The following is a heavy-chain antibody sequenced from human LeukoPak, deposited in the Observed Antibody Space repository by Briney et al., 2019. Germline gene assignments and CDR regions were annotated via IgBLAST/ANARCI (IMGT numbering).Heavy chain of an antibody. CDR3: AGMDNSGSYSMGAFDI. Sequence: PSETLSLTCTVSGGSISSSSYYWGWIRQPPGKGLEWIGSIYYSGSTYYNPSLKSRVTISVDTSKNQFSLKLSSVTAADTAVYYCAGMDNSGSYSMGAFDIWGQGTMVTVSS. D-gene: IGHD1-26*01. CDR1: GGSISSSSYY. J-gene: IGHJ3*02. V-gene: IGHV4-39*07. CDR2: IYYSGST.